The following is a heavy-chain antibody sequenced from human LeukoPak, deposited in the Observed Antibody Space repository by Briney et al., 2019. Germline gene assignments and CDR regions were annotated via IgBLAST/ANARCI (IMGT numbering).Heavy chain of an antibody. D-gene: IGHD6-6*01. CDR2: ISRDSAYM. Sequence: PGGSLRLSCAASGFTFTTYDMNWVRQAPGEGLEWVSYISRDSAYMYLADSVKGRFTISRDNAKNSLYLQMNSLRGEDTAVYYCARDDASTARASGMDVWAKGPRSPSLQ. J-gene: IGHJ6*04. V-gene: IGHV3-21*01. CDR3: ARDDASTARASGMDV. CDR1: GFTFTTYD.